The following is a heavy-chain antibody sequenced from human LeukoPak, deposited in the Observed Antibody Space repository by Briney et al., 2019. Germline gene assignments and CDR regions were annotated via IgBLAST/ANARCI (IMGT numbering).Heavy chain of an antibody. D-gene: IGHD2-21*01. CDR3: ARDRDLRWFFY. CDR1: GYSISSDFS. Sequence: SETLSLTCTVSGYSISSDFSWGWIRQPPGKGLEWIGSVYHSGSTYYNPSLKSRVTISVDTSKNQFSLKLTSVTAADTAVYYCARDRDLRWFFYGGQGTLVTVSS. CDR2: VYHSGST. V-gene: IGHV4-38-2*02. J-gene: IGHJ4*02.